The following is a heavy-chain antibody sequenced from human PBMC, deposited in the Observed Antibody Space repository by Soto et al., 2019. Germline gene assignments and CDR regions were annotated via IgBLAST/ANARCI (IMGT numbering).Heavy chain of an antibody. Sequence: QVQLVQSGAEVKKPGASVKVSCKASGYTFTSYAMHWVRQAPGQRLEWMGWINAGNGNTKYSQKFQGRVTITRDTSASTAYMELSSLRSEDTAVYYCARAPTTLFGVVLTSTDAGWWFAPWGQGTLVTVSS. V-gene: IGHV1-3*01. D-gene: IGHD3-3*01. CDR2: INAGNGNT. CDR3: ARAPTTLFGVVLTSTDAGWWFAP. CDR1: GYTFTSYA. J-gene: IGHJ5*02.